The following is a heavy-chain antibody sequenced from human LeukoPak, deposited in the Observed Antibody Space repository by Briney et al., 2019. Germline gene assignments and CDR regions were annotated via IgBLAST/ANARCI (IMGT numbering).Heavy chain of an antibody. J-gene: IGHJ3*02. CDR3: ARDSSKLIRDAFDI. CDR2: ISSSSSYI. CDR1: GFTFSSYA. V-gene: IGHV3-21*01. Sequence: PGGSLRLSCAASGFTFSSYAMHWVRQAPGKGLEWVSSISSSSSYIYYADSVKGRFTISRDNAKNSLYLQMNSLRAEDTAVYYCARDSSKLIRDAFDIWGQGTMVTVSS.